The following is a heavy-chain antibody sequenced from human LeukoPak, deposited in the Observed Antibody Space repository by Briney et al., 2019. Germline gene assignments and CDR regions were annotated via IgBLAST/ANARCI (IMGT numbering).Heavy chain of an antibody. J-gene: IGHJ6*04. Sequence: SETLSLTCTVSGGSVSSGSYYWSWIRQPPGKGLEWIGYIYYSGSTNYNPSLKSRVTISVDTSKNQFSLKLSSVTAADTAVYYCARDYGDYGYYYYDMDVWGKGTTVTVSS. D-gene: IGHD4-17*01. CDR3: ARDYGDYGYYYYDMDV. CDR1: GGSVSSGSYY. V-gene: IGHV4-61*01. CDR2: IYYSGST.